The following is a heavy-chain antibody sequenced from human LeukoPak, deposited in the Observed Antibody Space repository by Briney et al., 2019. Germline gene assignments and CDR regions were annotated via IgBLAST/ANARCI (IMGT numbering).Heavy chain of an antibody. CDR3: ARTGTGGWFDP. CDR2: IYYSGST. J-gene: IGHJ5*02. CDR1: GGSISSSSYY. V-gene: IGHV4-39*01. D-gene: IGHD1-1*01. Sequence: SETLSLTCTVSGGSISSSSYYWGWIRQPPGKGLEWIGSIYYSGSTYYNPSLKSRVTISVDTSKNQFSLKLSSVTAADTAVYYCARTGTGGWFDPWGQGTLVTVSS.